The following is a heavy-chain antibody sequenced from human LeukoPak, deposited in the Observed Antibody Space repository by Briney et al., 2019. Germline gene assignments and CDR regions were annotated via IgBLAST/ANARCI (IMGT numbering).Heavy chain of an antibody. CDR2: INHSGST. CDR3: ASRRCSGGSCYSYFDY. D-gene: IGHD2-15*01. J-gene: IGHJ4*02. CDR1: GFTFSSYS. V-gene: IGHV4-34*01. Sequence: GSLRLSCAASGFTFSSYSMNWIRQPPGKGLEWIGEINHSGSTNYNPSLKSRVAVSVDTSKNQFSLKLSSVTAADTAVYYCASRRCSGGSCYSYFDYWGQGTLVTVSS.